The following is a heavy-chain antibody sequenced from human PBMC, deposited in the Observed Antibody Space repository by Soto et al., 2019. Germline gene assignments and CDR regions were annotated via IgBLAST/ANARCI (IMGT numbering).Heavy chain of an antibody. Sequence: SETLSLTCAVSGGSVTGFYWSWIRQPPGKRLEWIGYIFHSGSSNYNPSLKSRVTISVATSKSQVSLRLTSVTAADTAVYYCLRVPGLGVAPIDYCGRAPLVTVSS. CDR2: IFHSGSS. CDR3: LRVPGLGVAPIDY. V-gene: IGHV4-59*02. CDR1: GGSVTGFY. J-gene: IGHJ4*02. D-gene: IGHD6-19*01.